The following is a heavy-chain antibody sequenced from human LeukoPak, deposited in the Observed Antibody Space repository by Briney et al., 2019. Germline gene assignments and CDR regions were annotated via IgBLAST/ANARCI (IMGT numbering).Heavy chain of an antibody. CDR1: GGTFSSYA. J-gene: IGHJ4*02. V-gene: IGHV1-69*13. D-gene: IGHD4-11*01. CDR3: ARGPDYPPYYFDY. CDR2: IIPIFGTA. Sequence: SVKVSCKASGGTFSSYAISWVRQAPGQGLEWMGGIIPIFGTANYAQKFQGRVTITADESTSTAYMELSSLRSEDTAVYYCARGPDYPPYYFDYWGQGTLVTVSS.